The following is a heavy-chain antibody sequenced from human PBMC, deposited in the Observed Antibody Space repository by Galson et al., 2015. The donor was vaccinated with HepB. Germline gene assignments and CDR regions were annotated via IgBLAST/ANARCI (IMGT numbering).Heavy chain of an antibody. CDR3: AKGTTNIDY. V-gene: IGHV3-23*01. CDR2: IGVNAGST. J-gene: IGHJ4*02. D-gene: IGHD1-1*01. CDR1: GFTFSDYC. Sequence: SLRLSCAASGFTFSDYCMTWVRQAPGKGLECVSAIGVNAGSTDYADSVKGRFTISRDNSKNMLYLQMNNLRAEVTAVYYCAKGTTNIDYWGQGTLVTVSS.